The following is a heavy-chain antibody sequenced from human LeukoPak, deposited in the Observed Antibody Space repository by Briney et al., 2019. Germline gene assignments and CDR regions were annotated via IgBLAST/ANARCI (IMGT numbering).Heavy chain of an antibody. J-gene: IGHJ4*02. CDR3: ASLLGSGADY. CDR2: ISAYNGNT. V-gene: IGHV1-18*01. Sequence: ASVKVSCKASGGTFSSYAISWVRQAPGQGLEWMGWISAYNGNTNYAQKLQGRVTMTTDTSTSTAYMELRSLRSDDTAVYYCASLLGSGADYWGQGTLVTVSS. CDR1: GGTFSSYA. D-gene: IGHD6-25*01.